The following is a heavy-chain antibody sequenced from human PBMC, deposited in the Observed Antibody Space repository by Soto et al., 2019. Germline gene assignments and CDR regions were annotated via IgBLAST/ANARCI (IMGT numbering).Heavy chain of an antibody. CDR3: ATDLLYSNEGAFDP. Sequence: ASVKVSCKVSGYALTELSMHWVRQAPGEGLEWMGGFDPEDGETIYAQKFQGRVTMTEDTSTDTAYMELSSLRSEDTAVYYCATDLLYSNEGAFDPWGQGTLVTVSS. CDR1: GYALTELS. V-gene: IGHV1-24*01. CDR2: FDPEDGET. D-gene: IGHD2-8*01. J-gene: IGHJ5*02.